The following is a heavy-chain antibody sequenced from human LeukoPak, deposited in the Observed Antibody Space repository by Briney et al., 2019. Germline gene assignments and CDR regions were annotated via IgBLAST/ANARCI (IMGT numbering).Heavy chain of an antibody. CDR3: SRNDRPDSNGHFITPDY. CDR2: IRSNAYGGTT. Sequence: GSLCLSCTASGFTFGDYGMSWGRQAPGKGLEWVGFIRSNAYGGTTEFAASVKGRFTMSRDDSKSIAYLQMNSLKTEDTAVYYCSRNDRPDSNGHFITPDYWAEEPLVTVSS. CDR1: GFTFGDYG. J-gene: IGHJ4*02. D-gene: IGHD3-22*01. V-gene: IGHV3-49*04.